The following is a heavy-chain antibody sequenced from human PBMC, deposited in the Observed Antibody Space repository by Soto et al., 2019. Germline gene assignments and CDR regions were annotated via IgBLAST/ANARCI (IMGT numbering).Heavy chain of an antibody. V-gene: IGHV4-34*01. J-gene: IGHJ5*02. CDR3: TGAGRSRGSCSAP. D-gene: IGHD3-10*01. CDR2: VNHSGEA. CDR1: GGSFSGYY. Sequence: SETLSLTCAVYGGSFSGYYGSWIRQHPGKGLEWIGEVNHSGEATYNPSLQSRITISLDTSNNQFSLKMTSVTAADTAMYFCTGAGRSRGSCSAPWGQEPQVPVPS.